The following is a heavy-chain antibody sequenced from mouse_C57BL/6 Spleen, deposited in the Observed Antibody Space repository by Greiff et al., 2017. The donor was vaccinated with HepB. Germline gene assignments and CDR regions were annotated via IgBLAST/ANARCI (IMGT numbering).Heavy chain of an antibody. J-gene: IGHJ3*01. CDR3: ARQGTGTEFAY. CDR2: ISSGGSYT. V-gene: IGHV5-6*02. D-gene: IGHD4-1*01. CDR1: GFTFSSYG. Sequence: EVMLVESGGDLVKPGGSLKLSCAASGFTFSSYGMSWVRQTPDKRLEWVATISSGGSYTYYPDSVKGRFTISRDNAKNTLYLQMSSLKSEDTAMYYCARQGTGTEFAYWGQGTLVTVSA.